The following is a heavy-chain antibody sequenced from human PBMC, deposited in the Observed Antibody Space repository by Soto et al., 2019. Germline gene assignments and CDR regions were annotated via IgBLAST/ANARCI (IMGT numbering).Heavy chain of an antibody. J-gene: IGHJ6*02. Sequence: GGSLRLSXAASGFTFDDYAMHWVRQAPGKGLEWVSGISWNSGSIGYADSVKGRFTISRDNAKNSLYLQMNSLRAEDTALYYCAKDRRSSSWYGMDVWGQGTTVTVSS. D-gene: IGHD6-13*01. CDR1: GFTFDDYA. V-gene: IGHV3-9*01. CDR2: ISWNSGSI. CDR3: AKDRRSSSWYGMDV.